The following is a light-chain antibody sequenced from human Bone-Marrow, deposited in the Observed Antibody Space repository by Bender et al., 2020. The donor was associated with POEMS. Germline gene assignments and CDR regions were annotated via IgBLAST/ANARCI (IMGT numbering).Light chain of an antibody. CDR2: EGN. Sequence: QSALTQPASVSGSPGQSITISCSGISSVVESFNLVSWYRHRPGRAPELMIYEGNKRPSGVTYRFTGSRSGNTASLTISGLQAEDEADYYCCSYVRRSYVFGGGTKVTVL. J-gene: IGLJ1*01. CDR1: SSVVESFNL. CDR3: CSYVRRSYV. V-gene: IGLV2-23*01.